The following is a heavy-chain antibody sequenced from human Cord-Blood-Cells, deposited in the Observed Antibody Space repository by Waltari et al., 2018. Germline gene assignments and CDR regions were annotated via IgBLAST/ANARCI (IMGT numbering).Heavy chain of an antibody. Sequence: QVQLQQWGAGLLKPSETLSLTCAVYGGSFSGYYWSWIRQPPGKGLEWIGEINHSGSTNYNPSLKSRVTISVDTSKNQFSLKLSSVTAADTAVYYCARFRVSTILRGTNWFDPWGQGTLVTVSS. CDR2: INHSGST. J-gene: IGHJ5*02. V-gene: IGHV4-34*01. CDR1: GGSFSGYY. CDR3: ARFRVSTILRGTNWFDP. D-gene: IGHD1-7*01.